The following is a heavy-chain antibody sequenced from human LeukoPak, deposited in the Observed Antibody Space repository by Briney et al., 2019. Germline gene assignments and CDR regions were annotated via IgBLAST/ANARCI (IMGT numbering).Heavy chain of an antibody. V-gene: IGHV3-20*04. D-gene: IGHD4-17*01. CDR3: ARGGYGDYVSYFDY. J-gene: IGHJ4*02. CDR1: GFTFDDYG. CDR2: INWNGGST. Sequence: RAGGSLRLSCAASGFTFDDYGMSWVRQAPGKGLEWVSGINWNGGSTGYADSVKGRFITSRDNAKNSLFLQMNSLRVEDTALYYCARGGYGDYVSYFDYWGQGTLVTVSS.